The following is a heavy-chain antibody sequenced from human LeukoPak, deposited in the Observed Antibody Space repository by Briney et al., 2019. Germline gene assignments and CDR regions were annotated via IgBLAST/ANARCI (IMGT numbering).Heavy chain of an antibody. J-gene: IGHJ5*02. CDR1: GYTFTSYG. V-gene: IGHV1-18*01. CDR3: ARSIVWFGELSSGWFDP. D-gene: IGHD3-10*01. Sequence: ASVKVSCKASGYTFTSYGINWVRQAPGQGLEWLGWIRGYNGNTNYAQKLQGRVTMTTDTSTSTAYMELRSLRSDDTAVYYCARSIVWFGELSSGWFDPWGQGTLVTVSS. CDR2: IRGYNGNT.